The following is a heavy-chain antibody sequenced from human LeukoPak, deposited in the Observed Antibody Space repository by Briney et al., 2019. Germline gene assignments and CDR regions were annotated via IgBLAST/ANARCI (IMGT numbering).Heavy chain of an antibody. CDR2: IYTDGST. J-gene: IGHJ4*02. CDR3: ARGGAFGDRTYYFAS. V-gene: IGHV3-53*04. CDR1: GFTVTGNY. D-gene: IGHD4-17*01. Sequence: PGGSLRLSCAASGFTVTGNYMSWVRQAPGKGLEWVSDIYTDGSTFYADSVKGRFTISRHNSKNTLYLQMNSLRAEDTAIYYCARGGAFGDRTYYFASWGQGILVTVSS.